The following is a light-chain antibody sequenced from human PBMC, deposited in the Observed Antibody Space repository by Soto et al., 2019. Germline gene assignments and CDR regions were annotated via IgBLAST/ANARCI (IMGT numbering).Light chain of an antibody. Sequence: DIVMTQSPDSLAVSLGERATINCKSSQSVFYSSNNRDYLAWYQQKPGQPPKLLIYWASTRESGVPDRFSGSGSGTDFTLTISNLQAEVVAVYYCHQYYSAPYTFGQGTKLEIK. CDR2: WAS. CDR1: QSVFYSSNNRDY. CDR3: HQYYSAPYT. J-gene: IGKJ2*01. V-gene: IGKV4-1*01.